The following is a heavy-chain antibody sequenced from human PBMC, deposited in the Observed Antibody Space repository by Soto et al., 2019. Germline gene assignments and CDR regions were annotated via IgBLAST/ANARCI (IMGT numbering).Heavy chain of an antibody. CDR1: GFTFRNYA. J-gene: IGHJ4*02. Sequence: EVQVLESGGGLVQPGGSLRLSCAASGFTFRNYAMSWVRQAPGKGLEWVSVISGNGGSTYYADSVKGRFTISRDNSKNTVYVQMDSLRADDTAVYYCAEESENYHSGGDYWGQGTLVTVSS. V-gene: IGHV3-23*01. CDR2: ISGNGGST. CDR3: AEESENYHSGGDY. D-gene: IGHD1-7*01.